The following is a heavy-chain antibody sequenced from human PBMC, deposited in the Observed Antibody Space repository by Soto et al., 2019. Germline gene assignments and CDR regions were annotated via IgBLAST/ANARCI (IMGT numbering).Heavy chain of an antibody. CDR1: GDTFNSYV. D-gene: IGHD3-16*01. V-gene: IGHV1-69*17. CDR2: IIPIIGVT. Sequence: QVQLVQSGAEVKRPGSSVKVSCESSGDTFNSYVISWVRQAPGQGLEWMGGIIPIIGVTHYAQKFQGRVTLSALRSTGTAYMELSTLGFADTALYYCARESLSAKGADPGGQGTLVTVSS. CDR3: ARESLSAKGADP. J-gene: IGHJ5*02.